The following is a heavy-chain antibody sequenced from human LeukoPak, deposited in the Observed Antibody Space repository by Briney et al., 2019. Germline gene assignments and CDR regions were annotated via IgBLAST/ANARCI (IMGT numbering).Heavy chain of an antibody. CDR2: ISSSGSTI. V-gene: IGHV3-11*04. CDR3: ARESSLDAFDI. J-gene: IGHJ3*02. D-gene: IGHD6-13*01. Sequence: GGSLRLSCAASGFTFSDYYMSWIRQAPGKGLEWVSYISSSGSTIYYADSVKGRFTISRDNAKNTLYLQMNSLRAEDTAVYYCARESSLDAFDIWGQGTMVTVSS. CDR1: GFTFSDYY.